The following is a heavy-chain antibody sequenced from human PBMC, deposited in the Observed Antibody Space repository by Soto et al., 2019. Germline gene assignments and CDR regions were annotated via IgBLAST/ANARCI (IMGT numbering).Heavy chain of an antibody. CDR1: GYTFTSLD. CDR2: IQPSSGRT. Sequence: ASVKVSCKASGYTFTSLDINWVRQTTGQGREWMGWIQPSSGRTGYAQKFQGRVTMTRDTSINTAYMELSSLTSDDTAFYYCARSVTAVVDYWGQGXLVTVSS. CDR3: ARSVTAVVDY. D-gene: IGHD4-4*01. V-gene: IGHV1-8*02. J-gene: IGHJ4*02.